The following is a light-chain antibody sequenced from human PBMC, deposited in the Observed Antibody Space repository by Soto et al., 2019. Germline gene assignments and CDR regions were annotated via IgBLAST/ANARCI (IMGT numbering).Light chain of an antibody. Sequence: QSVMTQPASVSRAPTQSITISCTGASSDVGSYTYVSWYQQHPGKAPKLMIYEVNNRPSGVSNRFSGSKSGNTASLTISGLQAEDEADYYCSSYTSSSTLYVFGTGTKVTVL. CDR1: SSDVGSYTY. J-gene: IGLJ1*01. CDR2: EVN. CDR3: SSYTSSSTLYV. V-gene: IGLV2-14*01.